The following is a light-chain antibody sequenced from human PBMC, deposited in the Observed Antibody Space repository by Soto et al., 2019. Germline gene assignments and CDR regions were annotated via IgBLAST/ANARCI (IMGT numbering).Light chain of an antibody. CDR3: QQYGSSRWT. CDR2: GAS. CDR1: QSVSSSY. V-gene: IGKV3-20*01. J-gene: IGKJ1*01. Sequence: EIVLTQSPGTLSLSPWERATLSCRSSQSVSSSYLAWYQQKPGQAPRLLIYGASGRATGIPDRFSGSGSGTDFTLTISRLEPEDFAVYYCQQYGSSRWTFGQGTKVDIK.